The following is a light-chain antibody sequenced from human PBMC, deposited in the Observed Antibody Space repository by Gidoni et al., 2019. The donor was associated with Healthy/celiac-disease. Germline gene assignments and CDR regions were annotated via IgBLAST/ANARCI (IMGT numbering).Light chain of an antibody. Sequence: EIVLTQSPGTLSLSPGERATLSCRDSQSVSSSDLAWYQQKPGQAPRLLIYGASSRATGIPDRFSGSGSGTDFTLTISRLDPEDFAVYYCQQYGSSPWTFGQGTKVEIK. CDR2: GAS. CDR1: QSVSSSD. CDR3: QQYGSSPWT. V-gene: IGKV3-20*01. J-gene: IGKJ1*01.